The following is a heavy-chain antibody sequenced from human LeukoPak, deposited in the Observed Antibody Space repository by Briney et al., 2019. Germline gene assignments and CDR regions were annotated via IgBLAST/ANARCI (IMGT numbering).Heavy chain of an antibody. Sequence: GESLRISCKSSGYGFISYWIGWVRQRPGKGPEWIGTIYPGDSSTRYSPSFQGEVTISVDKSIDTAYLRWSSLKASDTAIYYCARRGYCSDNSCYYYDSWGQGTLVTVSS. J-gene: IGHJ4*02. V-gene: IGHV5-51*01. CDR1: GYGFISYW. CDR3: ARRGYCSDNSCYYYDS. CDR2: IYPGDSST. D-gene: IGHD2-15*01.